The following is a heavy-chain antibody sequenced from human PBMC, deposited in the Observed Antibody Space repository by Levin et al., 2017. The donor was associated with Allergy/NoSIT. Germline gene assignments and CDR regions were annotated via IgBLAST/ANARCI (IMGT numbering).Heavy chain of an antibody. CDR2: ISYDGSNK. Sequence: GGSLRLSCAASGFTFSSYAMHWVRQAPGKGLEWVAVISYDGSNKYYADSVKGRFTISRDNSKNTLYLQMNSLRAEDTAVYYCAREPGQDTNFDYWGQGTLVTVSS. CDR1: GFTFSSYA. D-gene: IGHD1-14*01. J-gene: IGHJ4*02. CDR3: AREPGQDTNFDY. V-gene: IGHV3-30-3*01.